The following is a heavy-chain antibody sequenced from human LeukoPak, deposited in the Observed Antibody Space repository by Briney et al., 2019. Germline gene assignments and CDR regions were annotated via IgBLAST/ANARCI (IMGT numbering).Heavy chain of an antibody. J-gene: IGHJ6*03. CDR2: ISSGGSTI. Sequence: GGSLRLSCAASGFTFSDYYMSWIRQAPGKGLEWVSYISSGGSTIKYADSVKGRFTVSRDNAKKSLYLQMNSLRAEDTAVYYCARGGSSWYHYYYYYMDVWGKGTTVTISS. CDR3: ARGGSSWYHYYYYYMDV. V-gene: IGHV3-11*01. D-gene: IGHD6-13*01. CDR1: GFTFSDYY.